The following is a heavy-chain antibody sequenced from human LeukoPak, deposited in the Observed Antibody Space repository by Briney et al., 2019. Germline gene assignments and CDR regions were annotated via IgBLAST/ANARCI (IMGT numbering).Heavy chain of an antibody. Sequence: PSDTLSLTCTVSGACISSYYWSWIRQPPGKGLEWIGYIYYSRSTNYNPSLKSRVTISVDTSKNQFSLKLSSVTAADTAVYYCARRKGLLWFGELSNWFDPWGQGTLVTVSS. CDR1: GACISSYY. V-gene: IGHV4-59*12. D-gene: IGHD3-10*01. J-gene: IGHJ5*02. CDR3: ARRKGLLWFGELSNWFDP. CDR2: IYYSRST.